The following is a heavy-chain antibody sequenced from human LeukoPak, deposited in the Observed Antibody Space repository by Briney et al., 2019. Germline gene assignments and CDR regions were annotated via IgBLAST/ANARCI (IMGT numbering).Heavy chain of an antibody. CDR2: INHSGST. CDR1: GGAFSGYY. Sequence: PSETLSLTCAVYGGAFSGYYWSWIRQPPGKGLEWIGEINHSGSTNYNPSLKSRVTISVDTSKNQFSLKLSSVTAAGTTVYYCAREDAKRYSGSYLDYWGQGTLVTVSS. J-gene: IGHJ4*02. V-gene: IGHV4-34*01. D-gene: IGHD1-26*01. CDR3: AREDAKRYSGSYLDY.